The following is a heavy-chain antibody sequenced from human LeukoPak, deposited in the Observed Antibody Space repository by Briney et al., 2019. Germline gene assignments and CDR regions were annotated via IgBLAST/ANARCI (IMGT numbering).Heavy chain of an antibody. CDR2: VYYSGNT. CDR3: ARHFHGSGYVDDL. V-gene: IGHV4-39*01. Sequence: PSETLSLTCTVSGGSVSRSSYYWGWIRQPPGKGREWVGRVYYSGNTHYNSSLKSRVTISVERSKKQFSLRLSSVTASDTAVCACARHFHGSGYVDDLWGPRTLVTVSS. D-gene: IGHD3-22*01. J-gene: IGHJ5*02. CDR1: GGSVSRSSYY.